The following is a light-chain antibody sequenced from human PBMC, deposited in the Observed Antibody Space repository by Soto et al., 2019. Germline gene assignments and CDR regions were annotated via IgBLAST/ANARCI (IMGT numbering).Light chain of an antibody. CDR3: SSHTSGSTRV. Sequence: QSALTQPASVSGSPGQSFAISCTGTFSDVGGYDYVSWYQQHPDKAPKLMIYEVTKRPSGVSNRFSGSKSGNTAALTISGLQPEDEADYYCSSHTSGSTRVFGSGTKVTVL. J-gene: IGLJ1*01. V-gene: IGLV2-14*01. CDR2: EVT. CDR1: FSDVGGYDY.